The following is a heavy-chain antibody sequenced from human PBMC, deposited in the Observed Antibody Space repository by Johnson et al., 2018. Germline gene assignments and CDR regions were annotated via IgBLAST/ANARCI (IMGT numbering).Heavy chain of an antibody. CDR3: ARDIGFYVFWSPSDYYFDY. CDR1: GFTFRNYN. J-gene: IGHJ4*02. V-gene: IGHV3-21*01. Sequence: VQLVQSGGGLVKPGTSLRLSCAAAGFTFRNYNMNWVRQAPGKGLEWVSSISSSGSYIFYADSVKGRFTISRDNAKNSLYLQMNSLRAEATAVYFGARDIGFYVFWSPSDYYFDYWGQGTLVTVSS. CDR2: ISSSGSYI. D-gene: IGHD3-3*01.